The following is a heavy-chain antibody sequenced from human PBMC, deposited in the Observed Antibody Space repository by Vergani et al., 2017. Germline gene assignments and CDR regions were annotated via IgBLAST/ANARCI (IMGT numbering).Heavy chain of an antibody. CDR3: ARHRYSSSWLT. D-gene: IGHD6-13*01. CDR1: GGSISSGSYY. V-gene: IGHV4-61*02. Sequence: QVQLQESGPGLVKPSQTLSLTCTVSGGSISSGSYYWSWIRQPAGKGLEWIGRIYTSGSTNYNPSLKSRVTISVDTSKNQFSLKLSSVTAADTAVYYCARHRYSSSWLTWGQGTLVTVSS. J-gene: IGHJ5*02. CDR2: IYTSGST.